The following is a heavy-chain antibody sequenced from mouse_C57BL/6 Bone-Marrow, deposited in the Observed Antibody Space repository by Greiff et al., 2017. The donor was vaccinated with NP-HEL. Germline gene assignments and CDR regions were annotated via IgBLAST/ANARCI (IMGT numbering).Heavy chain of an antibody. CDR2: ISNGGGST. CDR1: GFTFSDYY. CDR3: ARHGNGPYAMDY. J-gene: IGHJ4*01. V-gene: IGHV5-12*01. D-gene: IGHD1-2*01. Sequence: DVHLVESGGGLVQPGGSLKLSCAASGFTFSDYYMYWVRQTPEKRLEWVAYISNGGGSTYYPDTVKGRFTISRDNAKNTLYLQMSRLKSEDTAMYYCARHGNGPYAMDYWGQGTSVTVSS.